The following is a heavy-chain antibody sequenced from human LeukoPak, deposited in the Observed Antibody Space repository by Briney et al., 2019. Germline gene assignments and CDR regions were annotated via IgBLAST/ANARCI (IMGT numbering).Heavy chain of an antibody. CDR1: GGSFSGYY. Sequence: TSETLSLTCAVYGGSFSGYYWSWIRQPPGKGLEWIGEINHSGSTNYNPSLKSRVTISVDTSKNQFSLKLSSVTAADTAVYYCARDPAYSSSWYGAAFYGMDVWGQGTTVTVSS. J-gene: IGHJ6*02. D-gene: IGHD6-13*01. CDR3: ARDPAYSSSWYGAAFYGMDV. CDR2: INHSGST. V-gene: IGHV4-34*01.